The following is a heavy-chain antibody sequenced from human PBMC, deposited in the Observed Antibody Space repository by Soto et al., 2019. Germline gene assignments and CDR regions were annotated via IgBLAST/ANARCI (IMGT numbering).Heavy chain of an antibody. CDR2: IHGGGGAT. CDR3: AKFEGHPLEYWYLDF. CDR1: GFTFSAYA. Sequence: EVQLLESGGGLVQPGGSLRLSCAASGFTFSAYAMGWVRQAPGKGLEWVSTIHGGGGATHYADSVKGPFTISRDDSKEPLYAQMNSLRAEGTSVYYCAKFEGHPLEYWYLDFWGRGTLVTVSS. D-gene: IGHD1-1*01. J-gene: IGHJ2*01. V-gene: IGHV3-23*01.